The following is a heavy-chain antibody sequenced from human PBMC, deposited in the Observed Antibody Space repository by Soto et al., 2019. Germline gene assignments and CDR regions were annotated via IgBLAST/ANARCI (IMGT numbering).Heavy chain of an antibody. CDR1: GFTFSSYG. Sequence: QVQLAESGGGVVQPGRSLRLSCAASGFTFSSYGMHWVRQAPGKGLEWVAVISYDGSNKYYADSVKGRFTISRDNSKNTLYLQMNSLRAEDTAVYYCAKDFDSYYYYGMDVWGQGTTVTVSS. CDR2: ISYDGSNK. D-gene: IGHD3-3*01. V-gene: IGHV3-30*18. CDR3: AKDFDSYYYYGMDV. J-gene: IGHJ6*02.